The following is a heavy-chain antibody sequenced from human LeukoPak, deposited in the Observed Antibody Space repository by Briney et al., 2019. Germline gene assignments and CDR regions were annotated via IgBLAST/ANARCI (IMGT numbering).Heavy chain of an antibody. V-gene: IGHV4-34*01. Sequence: SETLSLTCAVYGGSFSGYYWSWIRQPPGKGLEWIGEINHSGSTNYNPSLKSRVTISVDTSKNQFSLKLSSVTAADTAVYYCADHIAAAGHHYFDYWGQGTLVTVSS. CDR1: GGSFSGYY. D-gene: IGHD6-13*01. CDR2: INHSGST. CDR3: ADHIAAAGHHYFDY. J-gene: IGHJ4*02.